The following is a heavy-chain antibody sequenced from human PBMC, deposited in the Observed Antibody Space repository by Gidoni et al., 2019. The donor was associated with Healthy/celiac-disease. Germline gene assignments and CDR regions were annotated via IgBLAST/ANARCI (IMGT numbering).Heavy chain of an antibody. J-gene: IGHJ6*02. Sequence: EVQLLESGGGLVQPGGSLRLSCAASGFTFSSYAMSWVRQAPGKGLEWVSAISGSGGSTYYADSVKGRFTISRDNSKNTLYLQMNSLRAEDTAVYYCASQSPLLWWYDHGMDVWGQGTTVTVSS. V-gene: IGHV3-23*01. CDR3: ASQSPLLWWYDHGMDV. CDR2: ISGSGGST. D-gene: IGHD2-21*01. CDR1: GFTFSSYA.